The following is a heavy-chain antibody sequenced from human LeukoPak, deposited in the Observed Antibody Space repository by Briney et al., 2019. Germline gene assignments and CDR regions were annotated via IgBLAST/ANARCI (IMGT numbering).Heavy chain of an antibody. CDR3: LSFSRATVTQDAFDI. CDR1: AFSFSTYE. D-gene: IGHD4-11*01. CDR2: ISSSGSTI. J-gene: IGHJ3*02. Sequence: PGGSLRLSCAASAFSFSTYEMNWVRQAPGKGLEWLSHISSSGSTIYYADSVKGRFTISRDIAKNSLYLQMNSLRAEDTAVYYCLSFSRATVTQDAFDIWGQGTMVTVSS. V-gene: IGHV3-48*03.